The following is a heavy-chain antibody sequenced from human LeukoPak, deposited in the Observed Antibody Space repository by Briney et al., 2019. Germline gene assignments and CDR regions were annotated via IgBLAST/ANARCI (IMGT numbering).Heavy chain of an antibody. CDR2: IYDSGST. V-gene: IGHV4-39*01. D-gene: IGHD5-18*01. CDR1: GVSISSSSYH. J-gene: IGHJ4*02. CDR3: ARQVLHTPTDY. Sequence: SETLSLTCTVSGVSISSSSYHWDGIRQPPGKGLEWIGSIYDSGSTYYSPSLKSRVTISVDTSKNQFSLRLNSVTAADTAVYYCARQVLHTPTDYWGQGTLVTVSS.